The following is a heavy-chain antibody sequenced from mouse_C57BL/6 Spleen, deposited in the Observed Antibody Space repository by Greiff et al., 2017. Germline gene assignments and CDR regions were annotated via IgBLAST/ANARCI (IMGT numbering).Heavy chain of an antibody. D-gene: IGHD1-1*01. CDR2: IDPSDSYT. V-gene: IGHV1-69*01. J-gene: IGHJ1*03. CDR3: ARKGPTVVEGYFDV. CDR1: GYTFTSYW. Sequence: VQLQQPGAELVMPGASVKLSCKASGYTFTSYWMHWVKQRPGQGLEWIGEIDPSDSYTNYNQKFKGKSTLTVDKSSSTAYMQLSSLTSEDSAVYYCARKGPTVVEGYFDVWGTGTTVTVSS.